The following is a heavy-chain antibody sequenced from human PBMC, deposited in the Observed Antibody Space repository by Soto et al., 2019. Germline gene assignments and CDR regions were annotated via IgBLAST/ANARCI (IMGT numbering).Heavy chain of an antibody. D-gene: IGHD3-10*01. CDR1: GGSFSGYY. V-gene: IGHV4-34*01. J-gene: IGHJ4*02. CDR3: ARARPSMVRGVFDY. CDR2: INHSGST. Sequence: SETLSLTCAVYGGSFSGYYWSWIRQPPGKGLEWIGEINHSGSTNYNPSLKSRVNISVDTSKNQFSLKLSSVTAADTAVYYCARARPSMVRGVFDYWGQGTMVTVSS.